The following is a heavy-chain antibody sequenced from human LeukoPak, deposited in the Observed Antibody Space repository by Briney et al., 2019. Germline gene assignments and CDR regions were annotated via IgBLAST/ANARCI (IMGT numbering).Heavy chain of an antibody. CDR1: GGSISSSSYY. V-gene: IGHV4-39*01. D-gene: IGHD6-19*01. CDR3: ARHLIPASRWLGWFDP. Sequence: RTSETLSLTCTVSGGSISSSSYYWGWIRQPPGKGLEWIGSIYYSGSTYYNPSLKSRVTISVDTSKSQSSLKLSSVTAADTAVYYCARHLIPASRWLGWFDPWGQGTLVTVSS. CDR2: IYYSGST. J-gene: IGHJ5*02.